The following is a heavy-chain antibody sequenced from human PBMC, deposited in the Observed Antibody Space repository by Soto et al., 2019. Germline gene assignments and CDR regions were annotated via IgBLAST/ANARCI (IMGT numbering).Heavy chain of an antibody. D-gene: IGHD3-3*01. CDR3: AKWGNFDFWSGYSRYNWFDP. CDR2: ISGSGGST. V-gene: IGHV3-23*01. J-gene: IGHJ5*02. Sequence: GGSLRLSCAASGFTFSSYAMSWVRQAPGKGLEWVSAISGSGGSTYYADSVKGRFTISRDNSKNTLCLQMNSLRAEDTAVYYCAKWGNFDFWSGYSRYNWFDPWGQGTLVTVSS. CDR1: GFTFSSYA.